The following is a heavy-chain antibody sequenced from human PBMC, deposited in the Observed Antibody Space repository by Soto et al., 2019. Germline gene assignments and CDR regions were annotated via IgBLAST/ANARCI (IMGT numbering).Heavy chain of an antibody. CDR1: GFTFSSYA. J-gene: IGHJ3*02. CDR3: AKSTTVINAFDI. V-gene: IGHV3-23*01. CDR2: ISGSGGST. Sequence: EVQLLESGGSLVQPGGSLRLSCAASGFTFSSYAMSWVRQAPGKGLEWVSAISGSGGSTYYADSVKGRFTISRDNSKNTLYLQMNSLRAEDTAVYYCAKSTTVINAFDIWGQGTMVTVSS. D-gene: IGHD4-17*01.